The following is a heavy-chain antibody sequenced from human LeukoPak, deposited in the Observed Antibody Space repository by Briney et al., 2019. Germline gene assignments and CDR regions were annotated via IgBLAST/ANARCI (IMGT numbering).Heavy chain of an antibody. CDR2: IYYRGST. Sequence: SETLSLTCTVPGGSISSYDWSWIRQPPGKGLEYIGDIYYRGSTNYNPSLKSRVTMSLEMSKNQFSLKLSSVTAADTAVYYCARHIAARLASGYYYYMDVWGKGTTVTVPS. D-gene: IGHD6-6*01. CDR3: ARHIAARLASGYYYYMDV. J-gene: IGHJ6*03. CDR1: GGSISSYD. V-gene: IGHV4-59*01.